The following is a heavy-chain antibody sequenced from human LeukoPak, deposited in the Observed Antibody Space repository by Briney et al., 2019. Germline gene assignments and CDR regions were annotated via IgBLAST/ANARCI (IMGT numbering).Heavy chain of an antibody. Sequence: SVKVSCKASGGTFSSYAISWVRQAPGQGLEWMGGIIPIFGTANYAQKFQGRVTITADKSTSTAYMELSSLRSEDTAVYYCARAVAGFLHYFDYWGQGTLVTVSS. CDR2: IIPIFGTA. CDR3: ARAVAGFLHYFDY. D-gene: IGHD6-19*01. V-gene: IGHV1-69*06. J-gene: IGHJ4*02. CDR1: GGTFSSYA.